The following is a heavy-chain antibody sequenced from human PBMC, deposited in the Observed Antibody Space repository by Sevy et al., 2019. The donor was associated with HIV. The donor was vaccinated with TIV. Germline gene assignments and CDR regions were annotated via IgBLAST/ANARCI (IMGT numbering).Heavy chain of an antibody. Sequence: GGSLRLSCAASGFTFDDYGMSWVRQAPGKGLEWVSGINWNGGSTGYADSVKGRFTISRDNAKNSLYLQMNSLRAEDTALYYCARGEEQLVCNDAFDIWGQGTMVTVSS. CDR3: ARGEEQLVCNDAFDI. D-gene: IGHD6-13*01. CDR2: INWNGGST. V-gene: IGHV3-20*04. CDR1: GFTFDDYG. J-gene: IGHJ3*02.